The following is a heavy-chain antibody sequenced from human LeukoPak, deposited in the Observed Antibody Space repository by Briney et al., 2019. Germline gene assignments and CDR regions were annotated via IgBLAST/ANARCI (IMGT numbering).Heavy chain of an antibody. D-gene: IGHD2-15*01. V-gene: IGHV1-3*01. CDR3: AREWLSSGDSHYSH. CDR2: INSGKGNT. Sequence: GASVKVSCKASGGTFSSYALHWVRQASGQRLEWMGWINSGKGNTKYLQELQGRVAITTDTSASTVYVELSSLRSDDTAVYYCAREWLSSGDSHYSHWGQGTLVTVSS. CDR1: GGTFSSYA. J-gene: IGHJ4*02.